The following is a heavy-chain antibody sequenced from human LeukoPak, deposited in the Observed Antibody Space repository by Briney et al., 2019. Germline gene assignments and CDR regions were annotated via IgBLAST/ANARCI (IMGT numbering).Heavy chain of an antibody. CDR3: AXXXYYYGSGSYQAMGY. CDR2: MNPNSGNT. CDR1: GGTFSSYA. Sequence: ASVKVSCKASGGTFSSYAISWVRQATGQGLEWMGWMNPNSGNTGYAQKFQGRVTMTRNTSISTAYMELSSLRSEDTAVYYWAXXXYYYGSGSYQAMGYWGQGTLVTVSS. J-gene: IGHJ4*02. D-gene: IGHD3-10*01. V-gene: IGHV1-8*02.